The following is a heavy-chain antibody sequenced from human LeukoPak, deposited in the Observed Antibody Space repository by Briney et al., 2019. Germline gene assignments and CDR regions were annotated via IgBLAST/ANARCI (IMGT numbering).Heavy chain of an antibody. J-gene: IGHJ4*02. D-gene: IGHD6-19*01. CDR3: ASTSIAVAGTSALFRDY. Sequence: SETLSLTCTVSGGSISSYYWSWIRQPPGKGLEWIGYIYYSGSTNYNPSLKSRVIISVDTSKNQFSLKLSSVTAADTAVYYCASTSIAVAGTSALFRDYWGQGTLVTVSS. V-gene: IGHV4-59*08. CDR1: GGSISSYY. CDR2: IYYSGST.